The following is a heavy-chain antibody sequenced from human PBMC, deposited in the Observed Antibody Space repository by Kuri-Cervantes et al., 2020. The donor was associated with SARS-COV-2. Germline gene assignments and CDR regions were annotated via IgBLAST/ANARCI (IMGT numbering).Heavy chain of an antibody. CDR1: GFTFSSYS. J-gene: IGHJ3*02. CDR3: AGDPIYDYVWGSYRDDAFDI. CDR2: ISSSSSYI. D-gene: IGHD3-16*01. V-gene: IGHV3-21*01. Sequence: GESLKISCAASGFTFSSYSMNWVRQAPGKGLEWVSSISSSSSYIYYADSVKGRFTISRDNAKNSLYLQMNSLRAEDTAVYYCAGDPIYDYVWGSYRDDAFDIWGQGTMVTVSS.